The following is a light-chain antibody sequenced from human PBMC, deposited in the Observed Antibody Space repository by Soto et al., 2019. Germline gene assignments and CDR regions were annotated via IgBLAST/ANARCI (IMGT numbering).Light chain of an antibody. CDR1: SDINVGSYN. Sequence: QSVLTQPPSSSASPGESARLTCTLPSDINVGSYNIYWYQQKPGNPPRYLLYYYSDSDKGQGSGVPSRFPGSKDASANTGILLISGLQSEDEADYYCMIWPSNAVVFGGGTKLTVL. CDR3: MIWPSNAVV. V-gene: IGLV5-37*01. J-gene: IGLJ2*01. CDR2: YYSDSDK.